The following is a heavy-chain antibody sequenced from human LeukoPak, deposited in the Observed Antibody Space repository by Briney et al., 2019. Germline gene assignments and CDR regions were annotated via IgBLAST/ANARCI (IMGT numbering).Heavy chain of an antibody. Sequence: PGGSLRLSCAASGFTFSSYSMNWVRQAPGKGLELDSSISSSSSDISYADSVKGRFTISRDTSKNTVYLQMNSLTAEDTAVYYCVKEVPRTTIYHWGQGTLVTVSS. V-gene: IGHV3-21*01. CDR3: VKEVPRTTIYH. D-gene: IGHD4-11*01. J-gene: IGHJ4*02. CDR1: GFTFSSYS. CDR2: ISSSSSDI.